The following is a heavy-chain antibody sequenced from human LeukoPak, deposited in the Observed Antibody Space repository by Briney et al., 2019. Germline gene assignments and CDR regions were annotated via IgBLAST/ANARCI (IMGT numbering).Heavy chain of an antibody. CDR2: ISGSGDGT. J-gene: IGHJ4*02. Sequence: GGSLRLSCAASGFTFSNYAMSWVRQAPGKGLEWVSGISGSGDGTYYADSVKGRFTISRDTSKNTLFLQMNSLRAEDTAVYYCARDAFYSSSWTIPDYWGQGTLVTVSS. CDR1: GFTFSNYA. CDR3: ARDAFYSSSWTIPDY. V-gene: IGHV3-23*01. D-gene: IGHD6-13*01.